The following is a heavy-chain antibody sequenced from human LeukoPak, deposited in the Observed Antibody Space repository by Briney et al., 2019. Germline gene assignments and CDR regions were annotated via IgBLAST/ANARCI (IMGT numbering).Heavy chain of an antibody. CDR1: GGSISSYY. Sequence: SETLSLTCTVSGGSISSYYWSWIRQPPGKGLEWIGYIHYSGSTNYNPSLKSRVTISVDTSKNQFSLKLSSVTAADTAVYYCARVGIRGAYYFDYWGQGTLVTVSS. J-gene: IGHJ4*02. V-gene: IGHV4-59*01. CDR3: ARVGIRGAYYFDY. D-gene: IGHD1-1*01. CDR2: IHYSGST.